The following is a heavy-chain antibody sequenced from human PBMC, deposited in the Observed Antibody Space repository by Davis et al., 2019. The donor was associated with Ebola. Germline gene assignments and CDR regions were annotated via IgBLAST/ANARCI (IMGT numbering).Heavy chain of an antibody. D-gene: IGHD2-21*02. Sequence: HSQTLSLTCAISGDSGSIGWNWIRQTPSRGLEWLGRTYYYRSKWNNDYAASVKSRISVNPDTSKNQFSLQVKSVTPDDTAVYYCTRGWRRGGMDVWGKGTMFTVSS. CDR1: GDSGSIG. V-gene: IGHV6-1*01. CDR2: TYYYRSKWNN. CDR3: TRGWRRGGMDV. J-gene: IGHJ6*04.